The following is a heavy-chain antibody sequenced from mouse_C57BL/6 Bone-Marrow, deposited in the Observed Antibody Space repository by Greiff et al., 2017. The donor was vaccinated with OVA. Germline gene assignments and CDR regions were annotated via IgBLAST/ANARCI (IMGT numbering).Heavy chain of an antibody. J-gene: IGHJ2*01. V-gene: IGHV5-6*01. CDR3: AREAFITTFDY. Sequence: EVMLVESGGDLVKPGGSLKLSCAASGFTFSSYGMSWVRQTPDKRLEWVATISSGGSYTYYPDSVKGRFTISRDNAKNTLYLQMSSLKSEDTAMYYCAREAFITTFDYWGQGTTLTVSS. D-gene: IGHD1-1*01. CDR2: ISSGGSYT. CDR1: GFTFSSYG.